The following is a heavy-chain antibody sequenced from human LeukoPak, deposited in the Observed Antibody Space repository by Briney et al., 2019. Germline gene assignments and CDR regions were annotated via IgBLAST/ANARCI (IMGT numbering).Heavy chain of an antibody. CDR2: IYYSGST. CDR3: ARSGVYARRGWFDP. V-gene: IGHV4-59*08. D-gene: IGHD2-8*01. CDR1: GGSISSYY. Sequence: SETLSLTCTVSGGSISSYYWSWIRQPPGRGLEWIAYIYYSGSTNYNPSLRSRVTISVDTSKNQFSLKLSSVTAADTAVYYCARSGVYARRGWFDPWGQGTLVTVSS. J-gene: IGHJ5*02.